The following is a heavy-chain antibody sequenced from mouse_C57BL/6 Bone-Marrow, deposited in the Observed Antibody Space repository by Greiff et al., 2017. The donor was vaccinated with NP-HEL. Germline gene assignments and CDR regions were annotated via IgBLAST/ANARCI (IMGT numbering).Heavy chain of an antibody. D-gene: IGHD1-1*01. V-gene: IGHV1-64*01. CDR2: IHPNSGST. CDR3: ADTVVETCWYFDV. Sequence: VQLQQPGAELVKPGASVKLSCKASGYTFTSYWMHWVKQRPGQGLEWIGMIHPNSGSTNYNEKFTSKATLTVDKSSSTAYMQLSSLTSEDSAVYYCADTVVETCWYFDVWGTGTTVTVSS. CDR1: GYTFTSYW. J-gene: IGHJ1*03.